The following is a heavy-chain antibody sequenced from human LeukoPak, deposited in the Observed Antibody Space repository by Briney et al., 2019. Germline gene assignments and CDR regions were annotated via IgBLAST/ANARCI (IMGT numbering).Heavy chain of an antibody. Sequence: SETLSLTCTVSGGSISSSSYYWGWIRQPPGKGLEWIGSIYYSGSTYYKPSLKSRDTIYVDTSKNQFSLKLSSVTAADTAVYYCARVYNYYDSSGYGVDAFDIWGQGTMVTVSS. J-gene: IGHJ3*02. CDR3: ARVYNYYDSSGYGVDAFDI. CDR1: GGSISSSSYY. CDR2: IYYSGST. V-gene: IGHV4-39*07. D-gene: IGHD3-22*01.